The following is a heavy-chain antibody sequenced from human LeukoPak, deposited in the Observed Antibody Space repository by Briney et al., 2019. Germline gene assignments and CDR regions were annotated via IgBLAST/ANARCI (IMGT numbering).Heavy chain of an antibody. CDR2: ISSRSSYI. CDR3: AKSALGSSGSIAY. Sequence: GGSLRLSCAASGSTFRNYNINWVRQAPGRGLEWVSSISSRSSYIYYADSVRGRFTISRDNSKNTLYLQMNSLRAEDTAVYYCAKSALGSSGSIAYWGQGTLVTVSS. J-gene: IGHJ4*02. V-gene: IGHV3-21*01. CDR1: GSTFRNYN. D-gene: IGHD3-22*01.